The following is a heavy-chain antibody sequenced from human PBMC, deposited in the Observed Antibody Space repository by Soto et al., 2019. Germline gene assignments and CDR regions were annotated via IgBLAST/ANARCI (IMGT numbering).Heavy chain of an antibody. CDR1: VGSISSSSYY. Sequence: QLQLQESGPGLVKPSETLSLTCTVSVGSISSSSYYWGWVRQPPGKGLEWIGSIDYSGSTYYNPSLQSRVTIFVDTSNNQFSLRLNSVTAADTAVYYCAREWNYHGEGWFDPWGQGTLVTVSS. D-gene: IGHD1-7*01. CDR2: IDYSGST. J-gene: IGHJ5*02. V-gene: IGHV4-39*02. CDR3: AREWNYHGEGWFDP.